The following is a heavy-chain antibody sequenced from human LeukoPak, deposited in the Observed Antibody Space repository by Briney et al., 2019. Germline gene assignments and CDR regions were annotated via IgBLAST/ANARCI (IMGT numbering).Heavy chain of an antibody. D-gene: IGHD2-2*01. CDR3: ARGHCSSRGCYDYFDS. V-gene: IGHV1-2*02. CDR1: GYTVTGYY. CDR2: INPNSGDT. Sequence: ASVKVSCKASGYTVTGYYMHWVRQAPGQGLEWMGWINPNSGDTNYAQKFQGRVTMTRDTSISTAYMELSRLRSDDTAVYYCARGHCSSRGCYDYFDSWGQGTLVTVSS. J-gene: IGHJ4*02.